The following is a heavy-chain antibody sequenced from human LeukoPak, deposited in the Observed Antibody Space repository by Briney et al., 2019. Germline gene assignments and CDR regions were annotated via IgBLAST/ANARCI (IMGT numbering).Heavy chain of an antibody. V-gene: IGHV7-4-1*02. J-gene: IGHJ5*02. CDR3: ARGQYCSGGSCYSDWFDP. D-gene: IGHD2-15*01. CDR1: GYTFTSYA. CDR2: INTNTGNP. Sequence: ASVKVSCKASGYTFTSYAMNWVRQAPGQGLEWMGWINTNTGNPTYAQGFTGRFVFSLDTSVSTAYLQISSLKAEDTVVYYCARGQYCSGGSCYSDWFDPWGQGTLVTVSS.